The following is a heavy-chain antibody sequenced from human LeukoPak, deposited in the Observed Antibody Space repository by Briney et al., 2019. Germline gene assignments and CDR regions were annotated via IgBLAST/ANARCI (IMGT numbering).Heavy chain of an antibody. Sequence: GGSLRLSCAASGFTVSSNYMSWVRQAPGKGLEWVSVIYSGGSTYYADSVKGRFTISRDNSKNTLYLQMNSLRAEDTAVYYCAEDLYSSSWSYYYYYGMDVWGQGTTVTVSS. CDR3: AEDLYSSSWSYYYYYGMDV. CDR2: IYSGGST. V-gene: IGHV3-66*01. J-gene: IGHJ6*02. CDR1: GFTVSSNY. D-gene: IGHD6-13*01.